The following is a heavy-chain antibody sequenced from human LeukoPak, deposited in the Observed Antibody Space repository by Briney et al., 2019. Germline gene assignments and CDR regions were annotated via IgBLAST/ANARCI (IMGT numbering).Heavy chain of an antibody. Sequence: ASVKVSCTASGYTFTSYYMHWVRQAPGQGLEWMGIINPSGGSTSYAQKFQGRVTMTRDTSTSTVYMELSSLRSEDTAVYYCASYRGYCSSTSCSRGGFWFDPWGQGTLVTVSS. V-gene: IGHV1-46*01. D-gene: IGHD2-2*01. J-gene: IGHJ5*02. CDR1: GYTFTSYY. CDR2: INPSGGST. CDR3: ASYRGYCSSTSCSRGGFWFDP.